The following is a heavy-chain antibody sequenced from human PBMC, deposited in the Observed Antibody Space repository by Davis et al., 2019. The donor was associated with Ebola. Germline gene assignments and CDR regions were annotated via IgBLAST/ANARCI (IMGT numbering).Heavy chain of an antibody. CDR2: ISGSGSFT. D-gene: IGHD5-18*01. CDR1: TFTLSNYA. V-gene: IGHV3-23*01. J-gene: IGHJ4*02. Sequence: PGGSLRLSCAASTFTLSNYAMNWVRQAPGKGLEWVSTISGSGSFTYHADSVKGRFTISRDNSKNTLYLQMTSLRVEDTAIYYCVRGNPRGDTFGDSWGQGTLVTVSS. CDR3: VRGNPRGDTFGDS.